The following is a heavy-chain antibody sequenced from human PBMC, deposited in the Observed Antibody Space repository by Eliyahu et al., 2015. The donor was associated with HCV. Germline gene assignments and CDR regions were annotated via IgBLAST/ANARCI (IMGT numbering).Heavy chain of an antibody. CDR2: INHSGST. J-gene: IGHJ4*02. D-gene: IGHD3-3*01. V-gene: IGHV4-34*01. CDR1: GGSFSGYY. CDR3: ARDHNDSITIFGGGIDY. Sequence: QVQLQQWGAGLLKPSETLSLTCAVYGGSFSGYYWSWIRQPPGKGLEWIGEINHSGSTNYNPSLKSRVTISVDTSKNQFSLKLSSVTAADTAVYYCARDHNDSITIFGGGIDYWGQGTLVTVSS.